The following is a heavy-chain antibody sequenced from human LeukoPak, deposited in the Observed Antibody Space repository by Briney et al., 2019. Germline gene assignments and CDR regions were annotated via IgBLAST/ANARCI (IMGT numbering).Heavy chain of an antibody. J-gene: IGHJ3*02. CDR1: GFTFSSYG. V-gene: IGHV3-30*18. CDR2: ISYDGSNK. D-gene: IGHD2-2*01. Sequence: PGRSLRLSCAASGFTFSSYGMHWVRQAPGKGLEWVAVISYDGSNKYYADSVKGRFTISRDNSKNTLYLQMNSLRAEDTAVYCCAKLGYCSSTSCYGDAFDIWGQGTMVTVSS. CDR3: AKLGYCSSTSCYGDAFDI.